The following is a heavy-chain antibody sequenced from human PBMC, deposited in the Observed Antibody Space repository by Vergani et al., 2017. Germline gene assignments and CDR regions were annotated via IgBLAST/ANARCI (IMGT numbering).Heavy chain of an antibody. D-gene: IGHD2-21*01. Sequence: QVQLVQSGAEVKKPGASVKVSCKVSGYTLTELSMHWVRQAPGKGLEWMGGFDPEDGETIYAQKFQGRVTMPEDTSTETAYMELSSLRSEDTAVYYCATVCGGWESGLDYWGQGTLVTVSS. V-gene: IGHV1-24*01. J-gene: IGHJ4*02. CDR3: ATVCGGWESGLDY. CDR1: GYTLTELS. CDR2: FDPEDGET.